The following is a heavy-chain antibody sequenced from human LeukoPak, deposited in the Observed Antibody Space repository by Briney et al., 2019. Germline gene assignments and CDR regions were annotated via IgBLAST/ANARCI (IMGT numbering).Heavy chain of an antibody. CDR1: GGSISSYY. D-gene: IGHD6-13*01. J-gene: IGHJ4*02. V-gene: IGHV4-4*07. CDR2: IYTSGST. Sequence: PSETLSLTCTVSGGSISSYYWSWIRQPAGKGLEWIGRIYTSGSTNYNPSLKSRVTMSVDTSKNQFSLKLSSVTAADTAVYYCARTAAAGPLYYFDYWGQGTLVTVSS. CDR3: ARTAAAGPLYYFDY.